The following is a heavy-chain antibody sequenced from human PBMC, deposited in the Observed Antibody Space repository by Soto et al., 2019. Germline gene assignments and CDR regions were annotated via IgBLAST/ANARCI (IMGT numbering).Heavy chain of an antibody. CDR3: TSRGPGSDH. J-gene: IGHJ4*02. CDR1: GFIFGTYW. D-gene: IGHD5-12*01. Sequence: GGSLRLSCAASGFIFGTYWMSWVGQAPGKGLEWVANIKPDGSTKYYVDSVKGRFTISRDNAKNSLYLQMNSLRAEDTAVYYCTSRGPGSDHWGQGTLVTVSS. V-gene: IGHV3-7*02. CDR2: IKPDGSTK.